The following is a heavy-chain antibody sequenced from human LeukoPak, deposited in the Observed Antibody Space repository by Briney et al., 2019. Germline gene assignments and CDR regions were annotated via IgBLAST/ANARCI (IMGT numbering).Heavy chain of an antibody. CDR3: ARAAIRYQLLNWFDP. CDR2: ISSSSSYI. CDR1: GFTFSSYS. Sequence: GGSLRLSCAAPGFTFSSYSMNWVRQAPGKGLEWVSSISSSSSYIYYADSVKGRFTISRDNAKNSLYLQMNSLRAEDTAVYYCARAAIRYQLLNWFDPWGQGTLVTVSS. J-gene: IGHJ5*02. D-gene: IGHD2-2*01. V-gene: IGHV3-21*01.